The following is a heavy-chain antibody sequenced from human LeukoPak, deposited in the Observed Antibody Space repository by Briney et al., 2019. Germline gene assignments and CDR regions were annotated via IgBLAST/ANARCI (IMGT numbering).Heavy chain of an antibody. CDR3: ARLGGLWFGEFSRYYFDY. D-gene: IGHD3-10*01. Sequence: SETLSLTCTVSGGSISSSSYYWGWIRQPPGKGLEWIGSIYYSGSTYYNPSLKNRVTISVDTSKNQFSLKLSSVTAADTAVYYCARLGGLWFGEFSRYYFDYWGQGTLVTVSS. J-gene: IGHJ4*02. CDR2: IYYSGST. V-gene: IGHV4-39*01. CDR1: GGSISSSSYY.